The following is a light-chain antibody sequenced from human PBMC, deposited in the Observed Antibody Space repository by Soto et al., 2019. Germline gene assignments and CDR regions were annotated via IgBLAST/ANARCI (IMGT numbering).Light chain of an antibody. CDR3: QQHSLWYT. J-gene: IGKJ2*01. CDR2: GAT. V-gene: IGKV3-15*01. Sequence: EIVMTQSPATLSVSPGERATLSCRASQYVSSNLAWYQQKPGQAPRLLIYGATTRATGTPPRFSGSGSGTDFTLTINSLQSEDFAVYYCQQHSLWYTFGQGTKLEIK. CDR1: QYVSSN.